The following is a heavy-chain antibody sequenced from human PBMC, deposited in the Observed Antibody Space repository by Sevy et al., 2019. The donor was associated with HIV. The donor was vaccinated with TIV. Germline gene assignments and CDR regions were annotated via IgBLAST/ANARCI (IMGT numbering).Heavy chain of an antibody. Sequence: GGSLRLSCAASGFTFSSYSMNWVRQAPGKGLEWVSYISSSSTIYYADSVKGRFTISRDNAKNSLYLQMNSLRAEDTAVYYCARGDSGSYWGGFMFRNSYYYYYGMDVWGQGTTVTVSS. V-gene: IGHV3-48*01. CDR3: ARGDSGSYWGGFMFRNSYYYYYGMDV. D-gene: IGHD1-26*01. J-gene: IGHJ6*02. CDR2: ISSSSTI. CDR1: GFTFSSYS.